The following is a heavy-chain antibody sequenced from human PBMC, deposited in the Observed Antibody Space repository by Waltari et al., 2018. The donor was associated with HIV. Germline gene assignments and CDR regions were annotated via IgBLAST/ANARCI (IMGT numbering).Heavy chain of an antibody. CDR3: ARGAYYDSSGYDDGMDV. J-gene: IGHJ6*02. D-gene: IGHD3-22*01. Sequence: QLQLVESGGGVVQPGRSLRLSCAASAFNFRTYALHWVRQAPGKGLEWVAVISYDGSIKYYADSVKGRFTISRDNSKNTLYLQMNSLSPNDTAVFYCARGAYYDSSGYDDGMDVWGQGTTVIVSS. V-gene: IGHV3-30*01. CDR1: AFNFRTYA. CDR2: ISYDGSIK.